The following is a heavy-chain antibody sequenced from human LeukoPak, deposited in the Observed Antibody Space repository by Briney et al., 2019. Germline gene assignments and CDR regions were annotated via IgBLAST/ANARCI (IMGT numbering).Heavy chain of an antibody. CDR3: ARGAEVRGVPSFYYYYMDV. CDR1: GFTFTGHY. CDR2: INANTGVT. Sequence: ASVKVSCKTSGFTFTGHYMHWLRQAPGQGLEWMGWINANTGVTHYAVKFQGRVTITRDTSISTVYMDLSSLQSDDTAVYYCARGAEVRGVPSFYYYYMDVWGKGTTVTISS. D-gene: IGHD3-10*01. V-gene: IGHV1-2*02. J-gene: IGHJ6*03.